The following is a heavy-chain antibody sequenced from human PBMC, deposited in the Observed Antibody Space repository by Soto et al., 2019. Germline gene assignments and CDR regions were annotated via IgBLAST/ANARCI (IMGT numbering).Heavy chain of an antibody. V-gene: IGHV6-1*01. Sequence: ITCAISVDSVASNSAAWNCIRQSQWRVLEQLGRPYSRPKWSNNYPLSVKSLIPFHPDKSKTQFSLQLNSVALEDTVVYFCQRGDQGFDCWGPGTMVTLSS. J-gene: IGHJ4*02. CDR3: QRGDQGFDC. CDR2: PYSRPKWSN. CDR1: VDSVASNSAA.